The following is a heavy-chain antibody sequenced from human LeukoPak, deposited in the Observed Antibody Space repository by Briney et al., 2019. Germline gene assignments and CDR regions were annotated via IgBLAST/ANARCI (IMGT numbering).Heavy chain of an antibody. CDR3: AKGTIGGYSYGYLDY. Sequence: GGSLSLSCAASGFTFSSYGMHWVRQAPGKGLEWVAVISYDGSNKYYADSVKGRFTISRDNSKNTLYLQMNSLRAEDTAVYYCAKGTIGGYSYGYLDYWGQGTLVTVSS. CDR2: ISYDGSNK. CDR1: GFTFSSYG. V-gene: IGHV3-30*18. D-gene: IGHD5-18*01. J-gene: IGHJ4*02.